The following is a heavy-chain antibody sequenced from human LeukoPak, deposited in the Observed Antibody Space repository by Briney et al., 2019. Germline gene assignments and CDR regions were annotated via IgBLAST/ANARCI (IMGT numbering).Heavy chain of an antibody. J-gene: IGHJ2*01. Sequence: PSETLSLTCTVSGGSISSYYWSWIRQPPGKGLEWIGYIYYSGSTNYNPSLKSRVTISVDTSKNQFSLKLSPVTAADTAVYFCARVDYGRTYDYWHFDLWGRGTLVTVSS. CDR2: IYYSGST. V-gene: IGHV4-59*01. CDR3: ARVDYGRTYDYWHFDL. D-gene: IGHD4/OR15-4a*01. CDR1: GGSISSYY.